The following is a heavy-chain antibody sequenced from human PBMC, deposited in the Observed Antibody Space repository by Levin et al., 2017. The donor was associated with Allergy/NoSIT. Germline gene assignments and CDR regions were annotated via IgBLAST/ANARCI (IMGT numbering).Heavy chain of an antibody. CDR3: ARDHRYCSSSNCYRGGDFGY. J-gene: IGHJ4*02. V-gene: IGHV3-7*04. CDR1: GFTFSSYW. Sequence: GGSLRLSCAASGFTFSSYWMSWVRQSPGKGLEWVANIRQDGNEKYYVDSVKGRFTISRDNAKNSLYLQMNSLRAEDTALYYCARDHRYCSSSNCYRGGDFGYWGQGTLVTVSS. D-gene: IGHD2-2*02. CDR2: IRQDGNEK.